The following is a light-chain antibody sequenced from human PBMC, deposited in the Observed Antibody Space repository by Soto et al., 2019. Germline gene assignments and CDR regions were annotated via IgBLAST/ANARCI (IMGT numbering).Light chain of an antibody. CDR1: QSFSSN. Sequence: ELVMTQSPATLSVSPGERATLSCRASQSFSSNVAWYQQKPGQAPRLLIYGTSTRATGIPARFSGSGSGTEFTLTITRLEPEDSAVYFCQQYTGPPTTFGQGTRLEIK. CDR3: QQYTGPPTT. J-gene: IGKJ5*01. V-gene: IGKV3-15*01. CDR2: GTS.